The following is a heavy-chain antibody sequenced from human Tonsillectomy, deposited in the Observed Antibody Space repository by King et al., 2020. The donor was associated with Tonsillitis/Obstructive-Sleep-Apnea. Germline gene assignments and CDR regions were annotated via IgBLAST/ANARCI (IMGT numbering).Heavy chain of an antibody. V-gene: IGHV5-10-1*03. Sequence: VQLVESGAEVKKPGESLRISCKGSGYSFTSYWISWVRQMPGKGLEWMGRIDPSDSYTNYSPSFQGHVTISADKSISTAYLQWSSLKASDTAMYYCARQAGYCSSTSCYTGNCGMDVWGQGTTVTVSS. CDR3: ARQAGYCSSTSCYTGNCGMDV. D-gene: IGHD2-2*02. J-gene: IGHJ6*02. CDR1: GYSFTSYW. CDR2: IDPSDSYT.